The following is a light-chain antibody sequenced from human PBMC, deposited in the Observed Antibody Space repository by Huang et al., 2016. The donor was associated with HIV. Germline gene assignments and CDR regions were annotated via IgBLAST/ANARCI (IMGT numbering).Light chain of an antibody. CDR1: QSVSSTH. V-gene: IGKV3-20*01. Sequence: ENVLTQSPGTLSLSPGERATLSCGARQSVSSTHLAWYQQKPGQGPRLLIYDVSTRATAIPDRFRAWGSGTDFTLTISGLEPEDSAVYYCQQYGSSPPGLTFGQGTKLEIK. J-gene: IGKJ2*01. CDR2: DVS. CDR3: QQYGSSPPGLT.